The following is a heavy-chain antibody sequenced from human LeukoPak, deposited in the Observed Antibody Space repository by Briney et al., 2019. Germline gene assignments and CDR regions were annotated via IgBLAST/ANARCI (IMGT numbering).Heavy chain of an antibody. CDR2: ISAYNGNT. V-gene: IGHV1-18*01. D-gene: IGHD6-13*01. CDR3: ARDRGSRPDYYYYGMDV. CDR1: GYTFTSYG. J-gene: IGHJ6*02. Sequence: GASVKVSCKASGYTFTSYGISWVRQAPGQGLEWMGWISAYNGNTNYAQKLQGRVTMTTDTSTSTAYMELRSLRSDDTAVYYCARDRGSRPDYYYYGMDVWGQGTTVTVSS.